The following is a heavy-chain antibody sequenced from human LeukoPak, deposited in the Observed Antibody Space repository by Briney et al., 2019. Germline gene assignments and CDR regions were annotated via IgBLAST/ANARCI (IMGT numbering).Heavy chain of an antibody. J-gene: IGHJ4*02. V-gene: IGHV3-33*03. CDR2: IRYDGSNK. CDR1: GFTFSSYG. CDR3: ASTSWELPDY. Sequence: PGRSLRLSCAASGFTFSSYGMHWVRQAPGKGLEWVAFIRYDGSNKYYADSVKGRFTISRDNAKNSLYLQMNSLRAEDTAVYYCASTSWELPDYWGQGTLVTVSS. D-gene: IGHD1-26*01.